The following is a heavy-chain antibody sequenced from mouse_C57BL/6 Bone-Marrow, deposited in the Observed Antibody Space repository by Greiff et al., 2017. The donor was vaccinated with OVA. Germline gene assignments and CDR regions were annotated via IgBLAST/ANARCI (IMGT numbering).Heavy chain of an antibody. CDR2: INPGSGGT. D-gene: IGHD2-1*01. J-gene: IGHJ1*03. Sequence: VQLQQSGAELVRPGTSVKVSCKASGYAFTNYLIEWVKQRPGQGLEWIGVINPGSGGTNYNEKFKGKATLTADKSSSTAYMQLSSLTSEDSAVYFCARGDYGNYVGNFDVWGTGTTVTVSS. CDR1: GYAFTNYL. V-gene: IGHV1-54*01. CDR3: ARGDYGNYVGNFDV.